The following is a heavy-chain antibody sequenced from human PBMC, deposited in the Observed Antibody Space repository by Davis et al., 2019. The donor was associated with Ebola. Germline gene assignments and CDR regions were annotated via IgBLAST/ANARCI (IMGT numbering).Heavy chain of an antibody. V-gene: IGHV4-34*01. CDR2: INHSGST. Sequence: PSETLSLTCAVYGGSFSGYYWSWIRQPPGKGLEWIGEINHSGSTNYNPSLKSRVTISVDTSKNQFSLKLSSVTAADTAVYYCARGLSGSYYGDDYWGQGTLVTVSS. J-gene: IGHJ4*02. CDR3: ARGLSGSYYGDDY. CDR1: GGSFSGYY. D-gene: IGHD1-26*01.